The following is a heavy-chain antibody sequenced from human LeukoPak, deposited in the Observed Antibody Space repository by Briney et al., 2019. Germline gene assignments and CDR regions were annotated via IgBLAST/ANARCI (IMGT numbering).Heavy chain of an antibody. CDR3: AKELYRYYYYGMDV. CDR2: ISYDGSNK. J-gene: IGHJ6*04. V-gene: IGHV3-30*18. Sequence: PGRSLRLSCAASGFTFSSYGMHWARQAPGKGLEWVAVISYDGSNKYYADSVKGRFTISRDNSKNTLYLQMNSLRAEDTAVYYCAKELYRYYYYGMDVWGKGTTVTVSS. CDR1: GFTFSSYG. D-gene: IGHD2-2*01.